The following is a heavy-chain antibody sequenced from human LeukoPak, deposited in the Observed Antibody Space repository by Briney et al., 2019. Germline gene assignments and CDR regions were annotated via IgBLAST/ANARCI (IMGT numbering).Heavy chain of an antibody. CDR3: ARDDPPGHTGLAFDI. Sequence: ASGKVSCKASGYTFSTYEINWVRQATRHGLEWMGWMNPNTGNRGYAQKFQGRITMTGNTSISTAYMDLRSLRSDAPAVYYCARDDPPGHTGLAFDIWGQGTMVTVSS. J-gene: IGHJ3*02. V-gene: IGHV1-8*01. CDR2: MNPNTGNR. D-gene: IGHD1-14*01. CDR1: GYTFSTYE.